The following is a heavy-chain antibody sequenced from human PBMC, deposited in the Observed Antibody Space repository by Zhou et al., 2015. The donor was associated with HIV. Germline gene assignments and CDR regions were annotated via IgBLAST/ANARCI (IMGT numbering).Heavy chain of an antibody. CDR1: GYTFTGYY. Sequence: QVQLVQSGAEVKKPGASVKVSCKASGYTFTGYYMHWVRQAPGQGLEWMGWINPNSGGTNYAQKFQGWVTMTRDTSISTAYMELSRLRSDDTAVYYCARERRSHKGDPGMDVWGQGTTVTVSS. D-gene: IGHD3-16*01. CDR3: ARERRSHKGDPGMDV. V-gene: IGHV1-2*04. J-gene: IGHJ6*02. CDR2: INPNSGGT.